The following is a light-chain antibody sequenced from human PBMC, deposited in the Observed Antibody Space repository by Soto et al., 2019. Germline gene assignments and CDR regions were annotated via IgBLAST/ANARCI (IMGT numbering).Light chain of an antibody. CDR2: GAS. V-gene: IGKV3-15*01. CDR3: QQYNNQPPWT. Sequence: ELVMTQSPATLYVSPGESATLSCRASQSVSSNLAWYPQTPGQAPRLLIYGASTRATGIPARFSGSGSGTEFTLPICRLQSEDFAVYYCQQYNNQPPWTFGQGTKVEIK. CDR1: QSVSSN. J-gene: IGKJ1*01.